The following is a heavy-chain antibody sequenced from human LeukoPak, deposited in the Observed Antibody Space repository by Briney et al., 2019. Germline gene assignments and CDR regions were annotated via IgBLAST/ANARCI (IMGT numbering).Heavy chain of an antibody. D-gene: IGHD2-15*01. J-gene: IGHJ5*02. CDR2: IYPGDSDT. Sequence: GESLKISCKGSGYSFTNYWIGWVRQMPGKGLEWMGIIYPGDSDTTYSPSFQGQVTISADKSISTAYLQWSSLEASDTAIYYCARRYCSGGSCYRNWFDPWGQGTLVTVSS. CDR3: ARRYCSGGSCYRNWFDP. CDR1: GYSFTNYW. V-gene: IGHV5-51*01.